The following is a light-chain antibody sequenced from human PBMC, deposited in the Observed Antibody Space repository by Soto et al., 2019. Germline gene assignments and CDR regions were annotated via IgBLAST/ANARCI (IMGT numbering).Light chain of an antibody. J-gene: IGKJ1*01. V-gene: IGKV1-5*01. CDR1: QSIITW. Sequence: DIQLTQSPSILSASVGDRVSITCRASQSIITWLAWYQQKPGKAPKLLIYDASILETGVPSRFSGSGSGTEFTLTISGLQPHDFASYYCQKFNHKCTFGPGTKVDIK. CDR2: DAS. CDR3: QKFNHKCT.